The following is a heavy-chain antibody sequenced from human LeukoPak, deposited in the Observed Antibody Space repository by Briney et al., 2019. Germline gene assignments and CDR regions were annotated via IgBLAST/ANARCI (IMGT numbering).Heavy chain of an antibody. V-gene: IGHV1-2*04. Sequence: ASVTVSCKASVYSFTAHYFHWVRQAPGQGLEWMGWIDPSSGDTNYAQKFQGWVTMTRDTSISTIYVELTRLKSNDTAVYYCARDPTLWSGYDMDLWGQGTTVTVSS. D-gene: IGHD5-18*01. CDR3: ARDPTLWSGYDMDL. CDR1: VYSFTAHY. CDR2: IDPSSGDT. J-gene: IGHJ6*02.